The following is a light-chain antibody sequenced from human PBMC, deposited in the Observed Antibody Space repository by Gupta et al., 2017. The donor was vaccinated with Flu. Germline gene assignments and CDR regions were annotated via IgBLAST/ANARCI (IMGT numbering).Light chain of an antibody. CDR1: QSVSSK. CDR2: GAS. Sequence: TTLSGSPGERAALACRASQSVSSKLAWYQQKPDQAPRLLIYGASTRATGIPARFSGSGSGTEFTLTISSLQSEDFAVYYCQQYNDWPLYTFGQGTKLEIK. CDR3: QQYNDWPLYT. V-gene: IGKV3-15*01. J-gene: IGKJ2*01.